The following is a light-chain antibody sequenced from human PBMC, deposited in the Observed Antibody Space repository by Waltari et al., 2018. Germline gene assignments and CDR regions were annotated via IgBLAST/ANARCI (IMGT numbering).Light chain of an antibody. J-gene: IGKJ1*01. CDR3: QQYYRSRT. V-gene: IGKV4-1*01. CDR1: QSVFYRSDNKNY. Sequence: DIVMTQSPDSLAVSLVERATIDRKSSQSVFYRSDNKNYLAWYQHKPGQPPKLLFYWASTRESGVPDRFSASGSGTDFTLTINNLQAEDVAVYYCQQYYRSRTFGQGTKVEIK. CDR2: WAS.